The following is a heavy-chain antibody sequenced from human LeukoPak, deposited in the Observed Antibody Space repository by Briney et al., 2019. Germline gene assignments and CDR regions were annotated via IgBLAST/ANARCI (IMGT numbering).Heavy chain of an antibody. V-gene: IGHV3-7*05. CDR3: ARTLRLKTPRAFDI. CDR1: GFTFSSYW. CDR2: IHEDGREN. J-gene: IGHJ3*02. D-gene: IGHD6-25*01. Sequence: GGSLRLSCVVSGFTFSSYWMNWVRQAPGKGLEWVANIHEDGRENYYVDSVKGRFTISRDNAKNLLYLQMNSLRAEDTAIYYCARTLRLKTPRAFDIWGQGTMVTVSS.